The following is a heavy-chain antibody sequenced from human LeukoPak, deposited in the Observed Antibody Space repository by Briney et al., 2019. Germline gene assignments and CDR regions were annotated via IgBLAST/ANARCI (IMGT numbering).Heavy chain of an antibody. CDR2: ISSSGSTI. Sequence: GGSLRLSCAASGFTFSSYEMNWVRQAPGKGLEWVSYISSSGSTIYYADSVKGRFTISRDNAKNSLYLQMNSLRAEDTAVYYCAREGGRLQDENTWGQGTLVTVSS. CDR3: AREGGRLQDENT. V-gene: IGHV3-48*03. CDR1: GFTFSSYE. J-gene: IGHJ4*02. D-gene: IGHD3-16*01.